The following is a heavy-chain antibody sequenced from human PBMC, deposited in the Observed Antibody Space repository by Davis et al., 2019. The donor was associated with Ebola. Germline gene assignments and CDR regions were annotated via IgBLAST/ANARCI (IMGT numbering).Heavy chain of an antibody. CDR3: AKDHGPRSGWSLDV. CDR2: IRYDGSNK. Sequence: GGSLRLSCAASGFTFSSYGMHWVRQAPGKGLEWVAFIRYDGSNKYYADSVKGRFTISRDNSKNTLYLQMNSLRAEDTAVYYCAKDHGPRSGWSLDVWGQGTTVTVSS. CDR1: GFTFSSYG. J-gene: IGHJ6*02. V-gene: IGHV3-30*02. D-gene: IGHD6-19*01.